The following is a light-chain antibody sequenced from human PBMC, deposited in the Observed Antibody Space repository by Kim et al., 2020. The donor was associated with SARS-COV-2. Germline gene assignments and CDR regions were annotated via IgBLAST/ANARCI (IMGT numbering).Light chain of an antibody. Sequence: DIQMTQSPSSLSAFVGDRVTITCRASQSISRYLDWYQQKPGKAPNLLIYTASSLRSGVPSRFSGSGSGTDFTLTISSLLPEDFATYYCRQSYSNPITFGQGTRLEIK. J-gene: IGKJ5*01. CDR1: QSISRY. V-gene: IGKV1-39*01. CDR3: RQSYSNPIT. CDR2: TAS.